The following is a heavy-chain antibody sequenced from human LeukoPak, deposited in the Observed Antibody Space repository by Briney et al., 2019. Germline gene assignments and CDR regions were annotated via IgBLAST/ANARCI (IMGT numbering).Heavy chain of an antibody. D-gene: IGHD6-13*01. Sequence: SQTLSLTCTVSGGSISSGSYYWSWIPQPAGKGPEWIGRIYTSGSTNYNRSIKSRVNISVDKSKSQFSLKLSSVTAEDTAVYYCARGYSSGWYKAEYFQHWGQGTLVTVSS. J-gene: IGHJ1*01. CDR2: IYTSGST. CDR3: ARGYSSGWYKAEYFQH. V-gene: IGHV4-61*02. CDR1: GGSISSGSYY.